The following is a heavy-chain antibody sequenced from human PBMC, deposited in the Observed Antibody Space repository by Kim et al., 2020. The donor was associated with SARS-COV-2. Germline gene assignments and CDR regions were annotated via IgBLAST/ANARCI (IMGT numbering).Heavy chain of an antibody. CDR3: ARGGYCSSTSCYFYYYALDV. Sequence: GGSLRLSCAASGFGFDTHSMNWVRQAPGKGLEWVSSIGGTSNYIYCADSVKGRFTISRDNAKNSLFLQMNSLRAEDTAVYYCARGGYCSSTSCYFYYYALDVWGQGTTVTVSS. D-gene: IGHD2-2*01. CDR2: IGGTSNYI. V-gene: IGHV3-21*01. CDR1: GFGFDTHS. J-gene: IGHJ6*02.